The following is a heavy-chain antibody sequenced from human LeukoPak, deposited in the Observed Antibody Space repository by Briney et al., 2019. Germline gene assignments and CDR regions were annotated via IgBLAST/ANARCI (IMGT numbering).Heavy chain of an antibody. Sequence: SVKVSCKASGGTFSSYAISWVRQSPGQGLEWMGGIIPIFGTANCAQKFQGRVTITTDESTSTAYMELSSLRSEDTAVYYCARDDYYGSGSYYTGDYYGMDVWGQGTTVTVSS. D-gene: IGHD3-10*01. CDR3: ARDDYYGSGSYYTGDYYGMDV. CDR2: IIPIFGTA. J-gene: IGHJ6*02. CDR1: GGTFSSYA. V-gene: IGHV1-69*05.